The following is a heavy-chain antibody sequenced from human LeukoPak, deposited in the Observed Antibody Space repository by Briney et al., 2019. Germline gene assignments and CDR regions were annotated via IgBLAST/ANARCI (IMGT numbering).Heavy chain of an antibody. CDR1: GGTFSSYA. CDR3: ARSAYGDYEGWYFDL. D-gene: IGHD4-17*01. J-gene: IGHJ2*01. V-gene: IGHV1-69*13. CDR2: IIPIFGTA. Sequence: SVKVSCKASGGTFSSYAISWVRQAPGQGLEWMGGIIPIFGTANYAQKFQGRVTITADESTSTAYMELSSLRSEDTAVYYCARSAYGDYEGWYFDLWGRGTLVTVSS.